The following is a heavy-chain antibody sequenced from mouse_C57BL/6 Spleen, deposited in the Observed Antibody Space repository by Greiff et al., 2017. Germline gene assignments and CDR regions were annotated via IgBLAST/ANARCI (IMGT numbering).Heavy chain of an antibody. CDR3: ARGMTTVVALPDY. D-gene: IGHD1-1*01. V-gene: IGHV14-2*01. Sequence: VQLKQSGAELVKPGASVTLSCTASGFNIKDYYMHWVKQRTEQGLEWLGRIYPEDGETKYAPKFQGTATITAHTSSNPAYLQRSRLTSEDTAVYYCARGMTTVVALPDYWGQGTTLTVSS. CDR1: GFNIKDYY. J-gene: IGHJ2*01. CDR2: IYPEDGET.